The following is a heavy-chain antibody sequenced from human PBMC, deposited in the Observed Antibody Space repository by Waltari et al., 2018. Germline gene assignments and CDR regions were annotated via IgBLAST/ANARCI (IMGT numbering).Heavy chain of an antibody. V-gene: IGHV4-34*01. J-gene: IGHJ5*02. D-gene: IGHD6-13*01. CDR2: SNHGGRT. CDR1: GGSFSGYY. CDR3: AGVGRIAAAARSGFDA. Sequence: QVQLQLWGAGLLKPSETLSLTCAVYGGSFSGYYWSWIRQLPGKGLEWIGESNHGGRTNYNPSLKSRVTISVDTSKNQCSLKLRSVTASDTAGHYCAGVGRIAAAARSGFDAWGQGTLVTVSS.